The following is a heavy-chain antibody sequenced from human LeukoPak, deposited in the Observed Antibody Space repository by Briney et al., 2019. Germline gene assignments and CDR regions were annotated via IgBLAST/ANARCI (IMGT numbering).Heavy chain of an antibody. CDR3: ARDPRTTIFGVVTPFDY. CDR1: GYTFTGYY. D-gene: IGHD3-3*01. Sequence: ASVKVSCKASGYTFTGYYMHWVRQAPGQGLEWMGWTNPNSGGTNYAQEFQGRVTMTRDTSISTAYMELSRLRSDDTAVYYCARDPRTTIFGVVTPFDYWGQGTLVTVSS. V-gene: IGHV1-2*02. CDR2: TNPNSGGT. J-gene: IGHJ4*02.